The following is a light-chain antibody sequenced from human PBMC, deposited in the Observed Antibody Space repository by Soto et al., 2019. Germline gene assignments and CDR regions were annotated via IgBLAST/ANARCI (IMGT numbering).Light chain of an antibody. Sequence: EIVLTQSPGTLSLSPGERATLSCRASQSVSSSYLAWYQQKPGQAPRLHIYGASSRATGIPDRFSGSGSGTDFTLTISRLESEDFAVYYCQQYCSSLYTFGQGTKLEIK. V-gene: IGKV3-20*01. CDR1: QSVSSSY. J-gene: IGKJ2*01. CDR3: QQYCSSLYT. CDR2: GAS.